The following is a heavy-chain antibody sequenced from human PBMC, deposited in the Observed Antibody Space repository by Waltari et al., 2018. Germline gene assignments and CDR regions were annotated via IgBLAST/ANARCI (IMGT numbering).Heavy chain of an antibody. Sequence: EVQLLESGGGLVQPGGSLRLSCAASGFTFSSYAMSWVRQAPGKGLEWVSAISGSGGSTYYADSVKGRFTISRDNSKNTLYLQMNSLRAEDTALYYCAKARYYGSGSYLDYWGQGTLVTVSS. CDR1: GFTFSSYA. V-gene: IGHV3-23*01. D-gene: IGHD3-10*01. CDR2: ISGSGGST. CDR3: AKARYYGSGSYLDY. J-gene: IGHJ4*02.